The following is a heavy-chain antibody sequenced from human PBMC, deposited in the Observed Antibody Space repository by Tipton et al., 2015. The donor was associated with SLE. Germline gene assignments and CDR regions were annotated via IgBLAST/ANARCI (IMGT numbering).Heavy chain of an antibody. CDR2: IYHSGST. CDR1: GGSISSSRYY. V-gene: IGHV4-39*07. Sequence: TLSLTCTVSGGSISSSRYYWGWIRQPPGKGLEWIGSIYHSGSTYYNPSLKSRVTISVDTSKNQFSLKLSSVTAADTAVYYCAGELGNDAFDIWGLGTMVTVSS. J-gene: IGHJ3*02. CDR3: AGELGNDAFDI. D-gene: IGHD7-27*01.